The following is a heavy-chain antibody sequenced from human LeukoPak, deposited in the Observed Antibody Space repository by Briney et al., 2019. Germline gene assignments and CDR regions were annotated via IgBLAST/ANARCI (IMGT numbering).Heavy chain of an antibody. CDR3: ARAKPKNMVRGLIMRRESRYYFDY. Sequence: GGSLRLSCAASGFTFSYYGIHWVRQAPGKGLDWVAFIRSDGSNKYYADSVKGRFTISRDNSKSTLYIQMNSLRAEDTAVYYCARAKPKNMVRGLIMRRESRYYFDYWGQGTLVTVSS. D-gene: IGHD3-10*01. J-gene: IGHJ4*02. CDR1: GFTFSYYG. V-gene: IGHV3-30*02. CDR2: IRSDGSNK.